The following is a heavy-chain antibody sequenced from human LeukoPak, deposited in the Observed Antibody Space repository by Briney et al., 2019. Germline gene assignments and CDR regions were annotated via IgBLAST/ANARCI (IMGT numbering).Heavy chain of an antibody. D-gene: IGHD3-3*01. V-gene: IGHV1-24*01. CDR2: FDPEDGET. J-gene: IGHJ5*02. CDR3: ATFTHRRDSGLQVTIFGPTGFDP. Sequence: ASVKVSCKVCGYTLTELSMHWVRQAPGKGLEWMGGFDPEDGETIYAQKFQGRVTMTEDTSTDTAYMELSSLRSEDTAVYYCATFTHRRDSGLQVTIFGPTGFDPWGQGTLVTVSS. CDR1: GYTLTELS.